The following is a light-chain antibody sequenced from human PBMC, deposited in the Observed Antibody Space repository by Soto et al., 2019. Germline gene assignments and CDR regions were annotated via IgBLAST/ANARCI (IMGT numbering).Light chain of an antibody. CDR1: QDITDY. Sequence: DIQMTQSPSSLSASVGDRVTFTCQASQDITDYLHWYQQKPGKAPRLLIYDASNLETGVPSRFSGSGSGTDFSFTISSLQPEDIATYYCQQSEALVLSFGGGTKVEIK. CDR2: DAS. J-gene: IGKJ4*01. CDR3: QQSEALVLS. V-gene: IGKV1-33*01.